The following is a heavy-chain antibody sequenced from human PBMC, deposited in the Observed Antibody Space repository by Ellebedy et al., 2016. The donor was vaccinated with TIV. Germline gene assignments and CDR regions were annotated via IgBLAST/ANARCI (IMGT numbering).Heavy chain of an antibody. Sequence: GESLKISCTASGLAFRTYWMHWVRQAPGKGLEWVAVISHDGSSQYYADSVKGRFTISRDNSKDTLYLQVDSLRAEDTAVYYCARDPVGVGPAFDIWGQGTMVTVSS. D-gene: IGHD4-23*01. CDR1: GLAFRTYW. V-gene: IGHV3-30-3*01. CDR2: ISHDGSSQ. CDR3: ARDPVGVGPAFDI. J-gene: IGHJ3*02.